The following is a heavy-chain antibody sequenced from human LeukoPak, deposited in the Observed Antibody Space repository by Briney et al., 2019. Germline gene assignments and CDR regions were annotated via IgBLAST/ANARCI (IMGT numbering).Heavy chain of an antibody. Sequence: PGGSLRLSCAASGSTFSSYAIHWVRQAPGKGLEWVTVISNDGSKKSYADSVKGRFTISRDNSKNTLYLQMNSLRAEDTAVYYCAKDKGTYYDILTGFTEYYFDYWGQGTLVTVSS. CDR3: AKDKGTYYDILTGFTEYYFDY. V-gene: IGHV3-30*01. CDR1: GSTFSSYA. D-gene: IGHD3-9*01. J-gene: IGHJ4*02. CDR2: ISNDGSKK.